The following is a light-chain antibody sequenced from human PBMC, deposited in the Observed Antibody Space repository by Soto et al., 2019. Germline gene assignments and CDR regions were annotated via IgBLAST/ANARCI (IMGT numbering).Light chain of an antibody. J-gene: IGKJ1*01. CDR3: QQYGSSSWT. Sequence: GLTQSPCTLSLSPGERATLSCRASQSVGSSYLAWYQQKPGQAPGLLIYGASSRATGIPDRFSGSGSGTDYTLTISRLEPEDFAVYYCQQYGSSSWTFGQRTKVDI. CDR2: GAS. CDR1: QSVGSSY. V-gene: IGKV3-20*01.